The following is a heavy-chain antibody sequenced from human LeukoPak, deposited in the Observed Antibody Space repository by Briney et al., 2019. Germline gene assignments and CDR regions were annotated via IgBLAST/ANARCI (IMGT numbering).Heavy chain of an antibody. CDR2: INPNSGGT. J-gene: IGHJ5*02. Sequence: ASVRVSCMASGYTFTGYYMHWVRQAPEQGREWMGWINPNSGGTNYAQKFQGRVTMTRDTSISTAYMGLSRLRSDDTAVYYCARNIVVVPAARSRFDPWGQGTLVTVSS. CDR3: ARNIVVVPAARSRFDP. D-gene: IGHD2-2*01. V-gene: IGHV1-2*02. CDR1: GYTFTGYY.